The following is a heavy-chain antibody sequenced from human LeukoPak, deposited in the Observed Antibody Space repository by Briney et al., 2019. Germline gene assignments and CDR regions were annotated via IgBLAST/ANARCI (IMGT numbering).Heavy chain of an antibody. Sequence: GGSLRLSCLGSGFTFSSAWMTWVRPLPGRGLEWVGHIKSRTDGGTTDYAARVKGRFTISRDDSKNTVYLQMNSLKIEDSAVYFCATEFYSNGYNFWGQGTLVIVSS. J-gene: IGHJ4*02. CDR3: ATEFYSNGYNF. D-gene: IGHD5-24*01. CDR2: IKSRTDGGTT. CDR1: GFTFSSAW. V-gene: IGHV3-15*01.